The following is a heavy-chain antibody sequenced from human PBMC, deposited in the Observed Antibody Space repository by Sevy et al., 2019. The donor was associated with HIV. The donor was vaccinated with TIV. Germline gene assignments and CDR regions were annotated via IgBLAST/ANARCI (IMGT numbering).Heavy chain of an antibody. D-gene: IGHD6-19*01. CDR1: GFNFNEYA. CDR2: ITWNSDSV. V-gene: IGHV3-9*01. Sequence: GGSLRLSCAASGFNFNEYAMHWVRQAPGKGLEWVSGITWNSDSVVYADSVKGAFTISRDIAKNSLYLQMNSLRPEDTALYYCAKDLISVARFYAFGMWGQGTMVTVSS. J-gene: IGHJ3*02. CDR3: AKDLISVARFYAFGM.